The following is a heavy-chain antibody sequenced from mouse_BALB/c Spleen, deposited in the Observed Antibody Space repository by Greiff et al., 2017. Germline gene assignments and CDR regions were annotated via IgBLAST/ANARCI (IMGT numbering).Heavy chain of an antibody. CDR1: GYTFTNYW. D-gene: IGHD1-1*01. Sequence: QVQLQQSGAKLVRPGTSVKISCKASGYTFTNYWLGWVKQRPGHGLEWIGDIYPGGGYTNYNEKFKGKATLTADTSSSTAYMQLSSLTSEDSAVYFCAITTVVATPFAYWGQGTLVTVSA. CDR3: AITTVVATPFAY. CDR2: IYPGGGYT. V-gene: IGHV1-63*02. J-gene: IGHJ3*01.